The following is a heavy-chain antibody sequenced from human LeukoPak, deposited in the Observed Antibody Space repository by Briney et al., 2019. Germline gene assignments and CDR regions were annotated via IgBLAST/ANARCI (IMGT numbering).Heavy chain of an antibody. CDR2: IYYSGST. CDR1: GGSISSHY. Sequence: SDTLSLTCTVSGGSISSHYWSWIRQPPGKGLESIGYIYYSGSTNYNPSLKSRVTISVDTSKNQFSLKLSSVTAADTAVYYCARDGTKAVAGRSYYYYYMDVCGKGTTVTVSS. D-gene: IGHD6-19*01. J-gene: IGHJ6*03. V-gene: IGHV4-59*11. CDR3: ARDGTKAVAGRSYYYYYMDV.